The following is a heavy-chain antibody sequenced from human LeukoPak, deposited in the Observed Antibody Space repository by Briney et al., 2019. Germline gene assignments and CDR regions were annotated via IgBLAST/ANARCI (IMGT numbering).Heavy chain of an antibody. Sequence: SQTLSLTCTVSGGSISSGGYYWSWIRQHPGKGLEWIGYIYYSGSTYYNPSLKSRVTISVDTSKNQFSLQLNSVTPEDTAVYHCAREELRLGDYWGQGTLVTVSS. CDR2: IYYSGST. D-gene: IGHD1-7*01. V-gene: IGHV4-31*03. CDR3: AREELRLGDY. J-gene: IGHJ4*02. CDR1: GGSISSGGYY.